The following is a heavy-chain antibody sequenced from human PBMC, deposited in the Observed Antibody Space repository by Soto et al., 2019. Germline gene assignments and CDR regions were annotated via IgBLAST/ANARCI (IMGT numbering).Heavy chain of an antibody. J-gene: IGHJ4*02. D-gene: IGHD1-1*01. CDR3: ALTIVGEPPAPWFAY. V-gene: IGHV2-5*02. CDR2: IYWDDDK. Sequence: SGPTLVNPTQTLTLTCTFSGFSLSTSGVGVGWIRQPPGKALEWLALIYWDDDKRYSPSLKSRLTITKDTSKNQVVLTMTNMDPVDTATYYCALTIVGEPPAPWFAYWGQGTLVTVSS. CDR1: GFSLSTSGVG.